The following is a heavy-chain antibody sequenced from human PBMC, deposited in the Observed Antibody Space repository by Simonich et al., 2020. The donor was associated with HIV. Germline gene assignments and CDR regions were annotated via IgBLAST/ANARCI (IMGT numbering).Heavy chain of an antibody. CDR2: VICSIGNT. CDR1: GFTFSRYS. CDR3: ARDPGASWWANYYYYMDV. V-gene: IGHV3-21*01. Sequence: EVQLVESGGGLVKPGGSLRLSCAASGFTFSRYSMNWVRQAPGEGLELATSVICSIGNTDYADSVKGRFTISGANAKTSRCLKMNSLRAEDTAVYYCARDPGASWWANYYYYMDVWGKGTTVTVSS. D-gene: IGHD2-15*01. J-gene: IGHJ6*03.